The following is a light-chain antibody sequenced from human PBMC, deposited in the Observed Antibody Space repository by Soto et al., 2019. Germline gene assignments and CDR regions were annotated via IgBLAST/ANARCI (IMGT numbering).Light chain of an antibody. J-gene: IGKJ3*01. CDR1: QSVSNTY. V-gene: IGKV3-20*01. CDR2: DAS. Sequence: EIVLTQSPGTLSLSPGERATLSCRASQSVSNTYLAWYQQKPGQAPRLLIYDASSRATGIPDRFRGSGSGTDFTLTISRLEPEDFAVYYCQHYGRSPGLFTFGPGTKVDIK. CDR3: QHYGRSPGLFT.